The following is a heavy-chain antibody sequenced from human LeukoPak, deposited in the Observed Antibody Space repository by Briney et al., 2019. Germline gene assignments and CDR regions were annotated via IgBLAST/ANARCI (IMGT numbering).Heavy chain of an antibody. CDR3: ASLFGYSGYDAFDY. D-gene: IGHD5-12*01. V-gene: IGHV4-39*07. CDR1: SGSISTSNYY. J-gene: IGHJ4*02. Sequence: PSETLSLTCTVSSGSISTSNYYWGWVRQPPGKALEWIGNIFYSGSTYYSPSLKRRVTISLDTSKNQFSLKLSSVTAADTAVYYCASLFGYSGYDAFDYWGQGTLVTVSS. CDR2: IFYSGST.